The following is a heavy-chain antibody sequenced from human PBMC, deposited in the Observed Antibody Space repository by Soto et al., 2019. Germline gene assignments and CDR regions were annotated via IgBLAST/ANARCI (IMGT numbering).Heavy chain of an antibody. V-gene: IGHV4-39*01. J-gene: IGHJ6*02. CDR2: IFYSGST. D-gene: IGHD5-18*01. CDR3: TCIFSGGYGYGFYYYGMDV. CDR1: GGSISSSSYY. Sequence: PSETLSLTCTVSGGSISSSSYYWGWIRQPPGKGLEWIGSIFYSGSTYYNPSLKSRVTISVDTSKSQFSLKLSSVTAADTAVYYCTCIFSGGYGYGFYYYGMDVWGHGTTVTVS.